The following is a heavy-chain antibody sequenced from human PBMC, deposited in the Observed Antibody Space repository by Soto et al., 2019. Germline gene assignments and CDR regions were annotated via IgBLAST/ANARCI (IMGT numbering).Heavy chain of an antibody. CDR1: GFTFSSYA. CDR3: ARGFQHSFGY. J-gene: IGHJ4*02. CDR2: ISGSGGST. Sequence: PGGSLRLSCAASGFTFSSYAMSWVRQAPGKGLECVSAISGSGGSTYYADSVKGRFSISRNTSKNTLYLQMNSLRADDTAVYYFARGFQHSFGYWGLGTLVTVSS. D-gene: IGHD3-10*01. V-gene: IGHV3-23*01.